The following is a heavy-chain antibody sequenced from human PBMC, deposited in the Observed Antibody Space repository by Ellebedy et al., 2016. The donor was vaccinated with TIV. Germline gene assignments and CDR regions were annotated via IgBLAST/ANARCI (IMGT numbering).Heavy chain of an antibody. J-gene: IGHJ5*01. CDR1: GFSFRSYW. Sequence: PGGSLRLSCAASGFSFRSYWMSWVRQAPGKGLEWVANIYQDGSETYYVDSVEGRFTISRDNAKNELYLQMKSLKVEDTAVYYCARRGSYGDYAVHVNSWFDSWGQGTPVTVSP. CDR2: IYQDGSET. V-gene: IGHV3-7*01. D-gene: IGHD4-17*01. CDR3: ARRGSYGDYAVHVNSWFDS.